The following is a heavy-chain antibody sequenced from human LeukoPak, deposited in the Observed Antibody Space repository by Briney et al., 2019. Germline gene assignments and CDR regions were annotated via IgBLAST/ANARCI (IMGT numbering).Heavy chain of an antibody. CDR1: GDSISSGDYY. V-gene: IGHV4-30-4*01. Sequence: SQTLALTCTVSGDSISSGDYYWSWIRQPPGKGLECIGHIYYSGSTYYNPSLKSRVTISVDTSKNQFSLKLSSVTAADTAVYYCARGRGVPYYYDSSGYYPADYWGQGTLVTVSS. D-gene: IGHD3-22*01. CDR3: ARGRGVPYYYDSSGYYPADY. CDR2: IYYSGST. J-gene: IGHJ4*02.